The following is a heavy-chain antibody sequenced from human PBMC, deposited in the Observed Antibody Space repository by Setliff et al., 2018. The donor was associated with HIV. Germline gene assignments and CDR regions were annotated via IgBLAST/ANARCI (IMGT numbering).Heavy chain of an antibody. J-gene: IGHJ4*01. V-gene: IGHV4-39*07. Sequence: KPSETLSLTCTVSGDSIISSRNFWGWIRQPPGKGLEWIGNIHSSGSTYYNPSLKSRVTISVDTSKNQFFLKLNSVTAADTAMYFCARDEGRATGSWWDQSASWYLDYWGHGILVTVSS. CDR2: IHSSGST. CDR3: ARDEGRATGSWWDQSASWYLDY. CDR1: GDSIISSRNF. D-gene: IGHD6-13*01.